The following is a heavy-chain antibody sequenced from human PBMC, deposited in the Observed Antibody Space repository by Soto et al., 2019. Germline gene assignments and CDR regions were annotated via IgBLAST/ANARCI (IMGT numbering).Heavy chain of an antibody. V-gene: IGHV1-18*01. D-gene: IGHD2-2*01. CDR2: ISAYNGNT. J-gene: IGHJ4*02. CDR1: GYTFTSYG. Sequence: ASVKVSCKASGYTFTSYGISWVRQAPGQGLEWMGWISAYNGNTNYAQKLQGRVTMTTDTSTSTAYMELRSLRSDDTAVYYCARVLGYCSSTSCYGGIGIFDYWGQGTLVTVSS. CDR3: ARVLGYCSSTSCYGGIGIFDY.